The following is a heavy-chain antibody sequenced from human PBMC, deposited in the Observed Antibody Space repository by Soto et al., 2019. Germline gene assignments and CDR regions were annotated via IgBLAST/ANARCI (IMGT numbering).Heavy chain of an antibody. D-gene: IGHD3-22*01. J-gene: IGHJ4*02. Sequence: QVQLVQSGAEVKKPGSSVKVSCKASGGTFSSYAISWVRQAPGQGLEWMGGIIPIFGTANYAQKFQGRVTITADKSTSTAYMELSSLRSEDTAAYYCAREGLSDDSSGYYYGGFDYWGQGTLVTVSS. CDR2: IIPIFGTA. V-gene: IGHV1-69*06. CDR3: AREGLSDDSSGYYYGGFDY. CDR1: GGTFSSYA.